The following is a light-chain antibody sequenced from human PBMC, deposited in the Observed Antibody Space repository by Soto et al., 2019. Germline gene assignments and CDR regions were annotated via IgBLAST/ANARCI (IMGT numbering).Light chain of an antibody. V-gene: IGKV3-11*01. CDR1: QSVSSY. Sequence: EIVLTQSPATLSLSPGERATLSCRASQSVSSYLAWYQQKPCQAPRLLIYDASNRATGIPARFSGSGSGTDFTLTISSLEPEDFEVYYCQQRSNWPPRYTFGQGTKLEIK. CDR2: DAS. CDR3: QQRSNWPPRYT. J-gene: IGKJ2*01.